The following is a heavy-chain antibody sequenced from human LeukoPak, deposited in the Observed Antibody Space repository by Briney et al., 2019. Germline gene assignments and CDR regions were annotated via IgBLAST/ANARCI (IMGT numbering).Heavy chain of an antibody. CDR3: ATRGYDYWYFDL. D-gene: IGHD5-12*01. CDR1: GFTFSSYG. Sequence: GGSLRLSCAASGFTFSSYGMHWVRQAPGRGLEWVAVIWYDGSNKYYADSVKGRFTISRDNSKNTLYLQMNSLRAEDTAVYYCATRGYDYWYFDLWGRGTLVTVSS. CDR2: IWYDGSNK. V-gene: IGHV3-33*01. J-gene: IGHJ2*01.